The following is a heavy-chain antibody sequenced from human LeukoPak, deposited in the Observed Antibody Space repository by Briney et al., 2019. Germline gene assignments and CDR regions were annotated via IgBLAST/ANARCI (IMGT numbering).Heavy chain of an antibody. D-gene: IGHD1-26*01. Sequence: PGGSLRLSCAASGFTFSSYAMSWVRQAPGKGLEWVSAISGSGGSTYYADSVKGRFTISRDNSKNTLYLQMNSLRAEDTAVYYCAKLLLSGSYHSRGAFDIWGQGTMVTVSS. CDR2: ISGSGGST. CDR3: AKLLLSGSYHSRGAFDI. V-gene: IGHV3-23*01. CDR1: GFTFSSYA. J-gene: IGHJ3*02.